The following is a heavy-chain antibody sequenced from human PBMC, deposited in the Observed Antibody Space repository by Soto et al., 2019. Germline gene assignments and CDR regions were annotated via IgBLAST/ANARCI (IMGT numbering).Heavy chain of an antibody. V-gene: IGHV4-59*01. J-gene: IGHJ4*02. CDR3: ARARFCTSTRFYHYFDF. CDR1: GGSISSSS. Sequence: SETLSLTCTVSGGSISSSSWSWIRQPPGRGLEWIGYIYNNGRTDYNPSLKSRVTISVDTSKNHFSLKLSSVTPADTAVYYCARARFCTSTRFYHYFDFWGQGTLVTVSS. D-gene: IGHD2-2*01. CDR2: IYNNGRT.